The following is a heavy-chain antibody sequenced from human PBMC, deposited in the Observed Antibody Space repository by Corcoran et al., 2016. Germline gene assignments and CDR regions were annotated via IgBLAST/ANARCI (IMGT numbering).Heavy chain of an antibody. Sequence: EVQLVESGGGLVKPGGSLRLSCAASGFTFSNAWMSWVRQAPGKGLEWVGRIKSKTDGGTTDYAAPVKGRFTISRDDSKNTLYLQMNSLKTEDTAVYYCTTGPPYFMIVVVSTPWGQGTLVTVSS. D-gene: IGHD3-22*01. CDR3: TTGPPYFMIVVVSTP. CDR2: IKSKTDGGTT. V-gene: IGHV3-15*01. J-gene: IGHJ5*02. CDR1: GFTFSNAW.